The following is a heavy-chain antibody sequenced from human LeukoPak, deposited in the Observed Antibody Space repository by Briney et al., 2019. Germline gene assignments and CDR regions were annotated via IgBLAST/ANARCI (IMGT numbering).Heavy chain of an antibody. V-gene: IGHV1-69*13. Sequence: ASVKVSCKASGGTFSSYAISWVRQAPGQGLEWMGGIIPIFGTANHAQKFQGRVTITADESTSTAYMELSSLRSEDTAVYYCARDGHCTNGVCYQGYYYGMDVWGQGTTVTVSS. J-gene: IGHJ6*02. CDR1: GGTFSSYA. D-gene: IGHD2-8*01. CDR3: ARDGHCTNGVCYQGYYYGMDV. CDR2: IIPIFGTA.